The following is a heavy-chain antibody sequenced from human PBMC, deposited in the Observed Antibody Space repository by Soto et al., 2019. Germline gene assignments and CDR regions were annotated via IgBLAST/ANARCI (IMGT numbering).Heavy chain of an antibody. D-gene: IGHD2-21*01. CDR3: ARDAGGGSYGSKIYGMDV. CDR1: GYTFDTYD. V-gene: IGHV1-18*01. Sequence: QVQLVQSGPEMKKPGASVKVSCKASGYTFDTYDISWVRQAPGQGLEWMGWTSTFNGNRIYAQKFKGRVTMTTDTSTSTANMELRSLRSDDTAVYYCARDAGGGSYGSKIYGMDVLGPGTTVTVSS. CDR2: TSTFNGNR. J-gene: IGHJ6*01.